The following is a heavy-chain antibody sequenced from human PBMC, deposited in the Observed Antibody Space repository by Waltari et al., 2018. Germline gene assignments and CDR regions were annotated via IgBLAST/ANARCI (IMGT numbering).Heavy chain of an antibody. Sequence: ELQLVESGGGLVQPGGSLRLSCAASGFTFASYAMNWVRQAPGKGLGWVSGFSGSGGSTYYADSVKGRFTISRDNSESTLYLQMNSLRAEDTAVYYCAKSGLQSSGFGYFFDYWGQGTLVTVSA. D-gene: IGHD3-3*01. CDR1: GFTFASYA. J-gene: IGHJ4*02. V-gene: IGHV3-23*04. CDR3: AKSGLQSSGFGYFFDY. CDR2: FSGSGGST.